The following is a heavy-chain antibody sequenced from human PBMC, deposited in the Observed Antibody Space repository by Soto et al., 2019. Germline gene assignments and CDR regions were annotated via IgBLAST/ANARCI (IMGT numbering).Heavy chain of an antibody. V-gene: IGHV1-18*04. J-gene: IGHJ6*02. CDR2: ISAYNGNT. Sequence: VSVKVSCKASGYTFTSYGISWVRQAPGQGLEWMGWISAYNGNTNYAQKLQGRVTMTTDTSTSTAYMELRSLRSDDTAVYYCARRGSSWYLSGYYGMDVWGQGTTVTVSS. D-gene: IGHD6-13*01. CDR1: GYTFTSYG. CDR3: ARRGSSWYLSGYYGMDV.